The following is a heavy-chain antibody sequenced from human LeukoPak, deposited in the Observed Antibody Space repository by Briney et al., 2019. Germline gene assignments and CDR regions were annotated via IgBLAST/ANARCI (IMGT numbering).Heavy chain of an antibody. D-gene: IGHD1-26*01. Sequence: ASVKVSCKASGYTFTSYYMHWVRQAPGQGLEWMGIINPSGGSTSYAQKFQGRVTMTRDTSTSTVYMELSSPRSEDTAVYYCARDGKPHPNIVGASYYFDYWGQGTPVTVSS. CDR3: ARDGKPHPNIVGASYYFDY. J-gene: IGHJ4*02. V-gene: IGHV1-46*01. CDR1: GYTFTSYY. CDR2: INPSGGST.